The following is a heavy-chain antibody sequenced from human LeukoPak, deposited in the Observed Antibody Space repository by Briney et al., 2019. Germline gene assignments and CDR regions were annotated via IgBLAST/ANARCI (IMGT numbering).Heavy chain of an antibody. D-gene: IGHD5-18*01. CDR1: GFTLSGYG. V-gene: IGHV3-30*03. Sequence: GGSLRLSCAASGFTLSGYGMHWVRQARGKGLEWVAVISYDGTNKYNADSVKGRFTVSRDNSKNTLYLQMNSLRAEDTAVYYCARDAVDTANAVWGQGTTVTVSS. J-gene: IGHJ6*02. CDR3: ARDAVDTANAV. CDR2: ISYDGTNK.